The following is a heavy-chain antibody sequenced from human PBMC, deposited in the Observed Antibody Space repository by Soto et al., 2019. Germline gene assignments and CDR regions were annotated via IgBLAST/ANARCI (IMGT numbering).Heavy chain of an antibody. J-gene: IGHJ5*01. CDR1: GFTFNNYA. D-gene: IGHD1-1*01. CDR2: ISGSGGSI. CDR3: AKIEYGNSRVKWFDS. V-gene: IGHV3-23*01. Sequence: PGGSLRLSCASSGFTFNNYAMSWVRQAPGKGLEWVSVISGSGGSIYYADSVKGRFTTSRDNSENTLYLETDSLRAEDAAIYYCAKIEYGNSRVKWFDSWGQGILVTVSS.